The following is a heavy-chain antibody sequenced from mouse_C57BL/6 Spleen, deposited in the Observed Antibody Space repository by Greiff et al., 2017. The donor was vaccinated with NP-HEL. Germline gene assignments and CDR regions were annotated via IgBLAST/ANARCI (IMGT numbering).Heavy chain of an antibody. CDR3: VSPYYGNYPAWFAY. CDR1: GFSFNTYA. Sequence: EVQLVESGGGLVQPKGSLKLSCAASGFSFNTYAMNWVRQAPGKGLEWVARIRSKSNNYATYYADSVKDRFTISRDDSESMLYLQMNNLKTEDTAMYYCVSPYYGNYPAWFAYWGQGTLVTVSA. CDR2: IRSKSNNYAT. J-gene: IGHJ3*01. V-gene: IGHV10-1*01. D-gene: IGHD2-10*01.